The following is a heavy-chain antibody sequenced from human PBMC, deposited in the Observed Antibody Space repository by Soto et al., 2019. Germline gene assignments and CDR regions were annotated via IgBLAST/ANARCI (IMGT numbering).Heavy chain of an antibody. CDR2: IYYSGST. D-gene: IGHD3-16*01. J-gene: IGHJ6*02. CDR3: ASKPRWVGGNGYCMDV. CDR1: GGSISSYY. Sequence: SETLSLTCTVSGGSISSYYWSWIRQPPGKGLEWIGYIYYSGSTNYNPSLKSRVTISVDTSKNQFSLKLSSVTAADTAVYYCASKPRWVGGNGYCMDVWGQGTTVTVSS. V-gene: IGHV4-59*01.